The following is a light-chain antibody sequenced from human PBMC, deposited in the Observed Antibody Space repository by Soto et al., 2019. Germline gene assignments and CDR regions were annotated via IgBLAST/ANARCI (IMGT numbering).Light chain of an antibody. CDR2: GAS. CDR1: QSASTN. Sequence: EIVLTQSPVTLSVSPGERATLFCRASQSASTNLAWYQHKPGQAPRLLIYGASTRATAIPARFSGSGSGTESTLTINSLESEDFAVYYCQHYNSWPRIAFDQGTRLEIK. V-gene: IGKV3-15*01. CDR3: QHYNSWPRIA. J-gene: IGKJ5*01.